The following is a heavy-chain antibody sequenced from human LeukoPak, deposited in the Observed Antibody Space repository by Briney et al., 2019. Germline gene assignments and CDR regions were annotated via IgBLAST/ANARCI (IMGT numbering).Heavy chain of an antibody. J-gene: IGHJ4*02. CDR3: VKDGTQWDFED. Sequence: PGGSLRLSCAASGFTFGDRVMHWVRQAPGKGLEWVAFIRVDGSDKHYADSVRGRFTISRDNSEDTLYLQMNSLRADDTAVYYCVKDGTQWDFEDWGRGTLVTVSS. CDR1: GFTFGDRV. CDR2: IRVDGSDK. V-gene: IGHV3-30*02. D-gene: IGHD1-26*01.